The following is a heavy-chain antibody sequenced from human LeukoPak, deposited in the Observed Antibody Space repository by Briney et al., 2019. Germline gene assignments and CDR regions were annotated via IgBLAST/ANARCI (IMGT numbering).Heavy chain of an antibody. CDR2: IQSGGTT. D-gene: IGHD5/OR15-5a*01. J-gene: IGHJ4*02. Sequence: PGGSLRLSCAVSGFTVSSNYMHWVRQAPGKGLEWVSIIQSGGTTCYADSVRGRFTISRDNSKNTLDLQMNSLRADDTAVYYCARDLRGVYIFDQWGQGTLVTVSS. V-gene: IGHV3-53*01. CDR3: ARDLRGVYIFDQ. CDR1: GFTVSSNY.